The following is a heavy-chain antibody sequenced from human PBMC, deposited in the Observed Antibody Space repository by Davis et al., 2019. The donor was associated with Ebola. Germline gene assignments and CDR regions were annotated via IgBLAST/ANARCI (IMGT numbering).Heavy chain of an antibody. CDR1: GFTFSSYS. Sequence: GESLKISCAASGFTFSSYSMNWVRQAPGKGLEWVSYISSSSSTIYYADSVKGRFTISRDNAKNSLYLQMNSLRDEDTAVYYCARGDDFWSGYYDYWGQGTLVTVSS. CDR3: ARGDDFWSGYYDY. D-gene: IGHD3-3*01. J-gene: IGHJ4*02. CDR2: ISSSSSTI. V-gene: IGHV3-48*02.